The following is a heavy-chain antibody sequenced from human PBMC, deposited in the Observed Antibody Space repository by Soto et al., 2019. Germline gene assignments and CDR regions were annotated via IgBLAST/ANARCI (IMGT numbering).Heavy chain of an antibody. Sequence: GASVKVSCKASGGTFSIYSISWVRQAPGQGLEWMGGIIPIFGTANYAQKFQGRVTITADESTSTAYMELSSLRSEDTAVYYCAIRGDTAMAATRRYYYYYYGKDVWGQGTTVTVSS. CDR1: GGTFSIYS. D-gene: IGHD5-18*01. J-gene: IGHJ6*02. CDR3: AIRGDTAMAATRRYYYYYYGKDV. V-gene: IGHV1-69*13. CDR2: IIPIFGTA.